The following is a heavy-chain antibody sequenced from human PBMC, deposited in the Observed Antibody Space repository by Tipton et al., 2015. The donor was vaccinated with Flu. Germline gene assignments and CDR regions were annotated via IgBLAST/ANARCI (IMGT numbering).Heavy chain of an antibody. CDR1: GYTFTNYD. Sequence: QLVQSGAEVKKPGASVKVSCKASGYTFTNYDINWVRQATGQGLEWMGWMNPNSGNTGYAQKFQGRVTITADESTSTVYMEFISLRSEDTAVYYCARGIVGAISGSWGQGTLITVSS. V-gene: IGHV1-8*01. CDR2: MNPNSGNT. J-gene: IGHJ5*02. CDR3: ARGIVGAISGS. D-gene: IGHD1-26*01.